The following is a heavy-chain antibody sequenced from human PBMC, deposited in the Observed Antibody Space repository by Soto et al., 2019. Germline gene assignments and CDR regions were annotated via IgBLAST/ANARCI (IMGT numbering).Heavy chain of an antibody. D-gene: IGHD1-1*01. CDR2: ISQDGTIA. V-gene: IGHV3-74*01. CDR3: LRDQRHWNEFADQ. CDR1: GFAFGSYW. Sequence: VQLVESGGGLVQPRGSLRLSCAASGFAFGSYWMHWVRQAPGKGLVWVSRISQDGTIATQADSVKGRFTISRDNAKNTLYLQMNSLRADDRAVYYCLRDQRHWNEFADQWGQGTLVTVSS. J-gene: IGHJ4*02.